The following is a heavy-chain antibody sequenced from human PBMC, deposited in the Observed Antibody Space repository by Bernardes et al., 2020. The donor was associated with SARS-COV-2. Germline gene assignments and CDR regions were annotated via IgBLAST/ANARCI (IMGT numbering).Heavy chain of an antibody. J-gene: IGHJ4*02. CDR3: ARLGAGMSEGFDY. CDR2: IYSSGST. V-gene: IGHV4-39*01. Sequence: SETLSLTCSVSGGGSLSRSSYYWGWIRQPPGTGLEWIGTIYSSGSTYYNPSLKSRVTISVDTSTNQFSLRLSSVTAADTAAYYCARLGAGMSEGFDYWGQGTLVTGSS. CDR1: GGGSLSRSSYY.